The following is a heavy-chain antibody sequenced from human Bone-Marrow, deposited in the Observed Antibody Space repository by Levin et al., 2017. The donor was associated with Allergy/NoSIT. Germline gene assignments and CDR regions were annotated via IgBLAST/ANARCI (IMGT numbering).Heavy chain of an antibody. J-gene: IGHJ4*02. CDR1: GYTFTGYY. Sequence: GASVKVSCKASGYTFTGYYMHWVRQAPGQGLEWMGRINPNSGGTNYAQKFQGRVTMTRDTSISTAYMELSRLRSDDTAVYYCARLLSACSGGSCYLEDYWGQGTLVTVSS. D-gene: IGHD2-15*01. CDR2: INPNSGGT. CDR3: ARLLSACSGGSCYLEDY. V-gene: IGHV1-2*06.